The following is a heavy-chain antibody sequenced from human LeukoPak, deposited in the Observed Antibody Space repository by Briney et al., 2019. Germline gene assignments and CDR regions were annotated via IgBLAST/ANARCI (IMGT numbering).Heavy chain of an antibody. J-gene: IGHJ4*02. CDR2: IRDDGSKK. V-gene: IGHV3-30*02. Sequence: GGSLRLSCAASGFTFSSYGMHWVRQAPGKGLEWVAFIRDDGSKKYYADPVKGRFTISRDNSNNTLSLQMNCLRAEDTAVYYCAKDGVPSRWFGRNYFDYWGQGTLVTVSS. CDR1: GFTFSSYG. D-gene: IGHD3-10*01. CDR3: AKDGVPSRWFGRNYFDY.